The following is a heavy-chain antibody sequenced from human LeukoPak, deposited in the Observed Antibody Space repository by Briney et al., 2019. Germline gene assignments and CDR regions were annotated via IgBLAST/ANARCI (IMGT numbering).Heavy chain of an antibody. CDR2: MNPNSGNT. CDR3: ARVVEGYSYGSE. CDR1: GYTFTGYY. Sequence: ASVKVSCKASGYTFTGYYVHWVRQATGQGLEWMGWMNPNSGNTGYAQKFQGRVTMTRNTSISTAYMELSSLRSEDTAVYYCARVVEGYSYGSEWGQGTLVTVSS. J-gene: IGHJ4*02. D-gene: IGHD5-18*01. V-gene: IGHV1-8*02.